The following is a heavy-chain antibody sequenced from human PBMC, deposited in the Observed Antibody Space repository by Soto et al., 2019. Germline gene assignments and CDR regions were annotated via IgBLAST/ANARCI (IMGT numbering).Heavy chain of an antibody. CDR1: GGSISSSSYY. D-gene: IGHD3-22*01. CDR3: ARTWRDSSGYYSNPISYYFDY. J-gene: IGHJ4*02. CDR2: IYYSGST. V-gene: IGHV4-39*01. Sequence: TPSETLSLTCTVSGGSISSSSYYWGWIRQPPGKGLEWIGSIYYSGSTYYNPSLKSRVTISVDTSKNQFSLKLSSVTAADTAVYYCARTWRDSSGYYSNPISYYFDYWGQGTLGTVSS.